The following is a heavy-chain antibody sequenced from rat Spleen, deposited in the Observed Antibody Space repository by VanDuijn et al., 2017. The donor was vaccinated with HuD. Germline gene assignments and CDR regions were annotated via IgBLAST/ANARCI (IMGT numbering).Heavy chain of an antibody. CDR2: INTDGGNT. V-gene: IGHV5-31*01. D-gene: IGHD1-9*01. Sequence: EVQLVESGGGLVQPGRSLKLSCVASGFTFNNYWMTWIRQAPGKGLEWVSSINTDGGNTYYPDSVKGRFTISRDNAENTVYLQMNSLRSEDTATYYCTTPRDTAGIPPWGQGVMVTVSS. CDR3: TTPRDTAGIPP. J-gene: IGHJ2*01. CDR1: GFTFNNYW.